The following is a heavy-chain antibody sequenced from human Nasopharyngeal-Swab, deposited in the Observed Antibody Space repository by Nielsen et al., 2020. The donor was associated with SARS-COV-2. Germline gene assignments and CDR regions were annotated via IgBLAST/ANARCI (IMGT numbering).Heavy chain of an antibody. CDR3: ARVAPYYYYYMDV. V-gene: IGHV4-59*01. CDR2: IYYSGST. CDR1: GGSISSYY. J-gene: IGHJ6*03. Sequence: SETLFLTCTVSGGSISSYYWSWIRQPPGKGLEWIGYIYYSGSTNYNPSLKSRVTISVDTSKNQFSLKLSSVTAADTAVYYCARVAPYYYYYMDVWGKGTTVTVSS.